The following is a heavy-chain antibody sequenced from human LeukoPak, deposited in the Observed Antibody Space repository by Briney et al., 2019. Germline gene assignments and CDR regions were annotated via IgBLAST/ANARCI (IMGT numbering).Heavy chain of an antibody. V-gene: IGHV4-34*01. Sequence: PSETLSLTCAVYGGSFSGYYWGWIRQPPGEGLEWIGSINYSGSTYKNPSLKSRVTTSVDTSKNQFSLKLSSVTAADTAVYYCARSPMVRGVTVLFYFDYWGQGTLVTVSS. J-gene: IGHJ4*02. CDR2: INYSGST. D-gene: IGHD3-10*01. CDR3: ARSPMVRGVTVLFYFDY. CDR1: GGSFSGYY.